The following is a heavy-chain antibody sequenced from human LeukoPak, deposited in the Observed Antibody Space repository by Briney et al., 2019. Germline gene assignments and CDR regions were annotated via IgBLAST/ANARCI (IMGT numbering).Heavy chain of an antibody. D-gene: IGHD3-16*01. CDR2: IWYDGSSK. CDR1: GFTFRSHA. CDR3: AKWPEGAMDYFDY. J-gene: IGHJ4*02. V-gene: IGHV3-33*06. Sequence: GTSLRLSCATSGFTFRSHAMHWVRQSPGKGLEWVAQIWYDGSSKYYADSVKGRFTISRDNSKNTLYLEMSSLRVEDTAIYYCAKWPEGAMDYFDYWGQGTLVTVSS.